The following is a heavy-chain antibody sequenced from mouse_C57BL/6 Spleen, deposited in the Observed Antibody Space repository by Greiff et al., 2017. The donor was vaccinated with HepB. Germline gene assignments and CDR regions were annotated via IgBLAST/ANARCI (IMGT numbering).Heavy chain of an antibody. V-gene: IGHV1-64*01. CDR1: GYTFTSYW. Sequence: QVQLQQPGAELVKPGASVKLSCKASGYTFTSYWMHWVKQRPGQGLEWIGMIHPNSGSTNYNEKFKSKATLTVDKSSSTAYMQLSSLTAEDSAVYYCATTVGAAADYWGQGTTLTVSS. CDR2: IHPNSGST. D-gene: IGHD1-1*01. CDR3: ATTVGAAADY. J-gene: IGHJ2*01.